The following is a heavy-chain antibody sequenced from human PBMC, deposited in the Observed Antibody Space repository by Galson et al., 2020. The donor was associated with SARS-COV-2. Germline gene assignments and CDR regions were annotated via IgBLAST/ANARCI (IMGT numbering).Heavy chain of an antibody. CDR2: IIPILGIA. CDR3: ARSIVGATPNLVDP. CDR1: GGTFSSYA. Sequence: ASVKVSCKASGGTFSSYAISWVRQAPGQGLEWMGRIIPILGIANYAQKFQGRVTITADKSTSTAYMELSSLRSEDTAVYYCARSIVGATPNLVDPWGQGTLGTVSS. D-gene: IGHD1-26*01. J-gene: IGHJ5*02. V-gene: IGHV1-69*04.